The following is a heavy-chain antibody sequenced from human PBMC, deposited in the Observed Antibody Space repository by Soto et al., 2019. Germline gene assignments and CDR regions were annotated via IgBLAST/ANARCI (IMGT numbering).Heavy chain of an antibody. CDR1: GFTFNNAW. CDR3: TPEVPYAFAI. V-gene: IGHV3-15*01. Sequence: EVQLVDSGGGLVKPGGSLRLSCAGSGFTFNNAWMSWVRQAPGKGLEWVGRIKSKTDGGTTHYAAPVKGRFTISRDDSKNTMYLEMSSLKPEDTAVYYCTPEVPYAFAIWGQGTMVTVSS. CDR2: IKSKTDGGTT. D-gene: IGHD3-10*01. J-gene: IGHJ3*02.